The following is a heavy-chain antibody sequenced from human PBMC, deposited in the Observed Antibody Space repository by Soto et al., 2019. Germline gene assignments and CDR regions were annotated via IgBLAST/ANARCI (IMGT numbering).Heavy chain of an antibody. V-gene: IGHV3-74*01. Sequence: EVQLVESGGGLVQPGGSLRLSCAGSGFTFSNYWMHWVRQAPGKGLEWVSRIDHDGPTDYADSVRGRFTISRXNAENTLYLQMNSLRPEDTAVYYCVRDSHGDYWGQGTLVTVSS. CDR2: IDHDGPT. CDR1: GFTFSNYW. CDR3: VRDSHGDY. J-gene: IGHJ4*02.